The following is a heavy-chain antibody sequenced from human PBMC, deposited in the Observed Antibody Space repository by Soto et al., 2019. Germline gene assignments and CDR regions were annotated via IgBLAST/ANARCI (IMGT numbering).Heavy chain of an antibody. D-gene: IGHD5-18*01. CDR3: ARVRGYSYGVDFDY. CDR1: GGSISSGDYY. CDR2: IYYSGST. V-gene: IGHV4-30-4*01. Sequence: PSETLSLTCTVSGGSISSGDYYWSWIRQPPGKGLEWIGYIYYSGSTYYNPSLKSRVTISVDTSKKQFSLKLSSVTAADTAVYYCARVRGYSYGVDFDYWGQGTLVTVSS. J-gene: IGHJ4*02.